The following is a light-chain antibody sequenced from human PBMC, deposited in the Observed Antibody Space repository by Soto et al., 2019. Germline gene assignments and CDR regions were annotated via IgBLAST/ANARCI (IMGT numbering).Light chain of an antibody. V-gene: IGKV1-5*03. J-gene: IGKJ1*01. CDR3: QQYYSRET. CDR2: KTS. CDR1: QPVDPW. Sequence: DIHMTQSPSTVSASVGDRVTNTCRASQPVDPWLAWHQQKPGKAPRVLIYKTSDLENGVPSRFSGSRSGADYNLTITGVQPDDFATYYCQQYYSRETFGQGTRVE.